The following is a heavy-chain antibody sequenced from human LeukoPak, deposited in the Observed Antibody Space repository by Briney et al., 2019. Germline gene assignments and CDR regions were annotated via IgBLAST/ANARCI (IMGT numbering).Heavy chain of an antibody. CDR1: GYTFTGYY. Sequence: ASVKVSCKASGYTFTGYYMHWVRQAPGQGLEWMGRINPNSGGTNYAQKLQGRVTMTTDTSTSTAYMELRSLRSDDTAVYYCARAYGDYPGYDAFDIWGQGTMVTVSS. J-gene: IGHJ3*02. D-gene: IGHD4-17*01. CDR3: ARAYGDYPGYDAFDI. CDR2: INPNSGGT. V-gene: IGHV1-2*06.